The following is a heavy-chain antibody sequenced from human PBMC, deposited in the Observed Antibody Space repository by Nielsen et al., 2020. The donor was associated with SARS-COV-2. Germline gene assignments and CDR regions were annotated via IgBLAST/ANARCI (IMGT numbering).Heavy chain of an antibody. CDR2: INPNSGGT. V-gene: IGHV1-2*04. J-gene: IGHJ4*02. Sequence: WVRQAPGQGLEWMGWINPNSGGTNYAQKFQGWVTMTRDTSTTTAYLELSRLRSGDTAVYYCSRINHDSSGYYYLKVLDYWGQGTLVTVSS. D-gene: IGHD3-22*01. CDR3: SRINHDSSGYYYLKVLDY.